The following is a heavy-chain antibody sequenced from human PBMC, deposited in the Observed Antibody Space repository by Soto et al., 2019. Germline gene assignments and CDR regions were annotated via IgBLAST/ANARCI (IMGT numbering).Heavy chain of an antibody. D-gene: IGHD3-3*01. CDR2: IWYDGSNK. Sequence: GGSLRLSCAASGFTFSSYGMHWVRQAPGKGLEWVAVIWYDGSNKYYADSVKGRFTISRDNSKNTLYLQMNSLRAEDTAVYYCARVGRFLEWLSNYYYYGMDVWGQGTTVTVSS. V-gene: IGHV3-33*01. J-gene: IGHJ6*02. CDR3: ARVGRFLEWLSNYYYYGMDV. CDR1: GFTFSSYG.